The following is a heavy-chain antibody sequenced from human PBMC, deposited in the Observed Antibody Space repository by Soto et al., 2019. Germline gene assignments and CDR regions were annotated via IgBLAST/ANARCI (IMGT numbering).Heavy chain of an antibody. CDR1: GFSFSSFA. D-gene: IGHD2-8*01. CDR3: AKTRGAMIYAISVYGMDV. Sequence: GGSLRLSCAASGFSFSSFAMNWVRQAPGKGLEWVSIISGSADSTFYADSVKGRFTISRDNSKRKLYLQINSLRAEDTALFYCAKTRGAMIYAISVYGMDVWGQGTTVTVSS. J-gene: IGHJ6*02. CDR2: ISGSADST. V-gene: IGHV3-23*01.